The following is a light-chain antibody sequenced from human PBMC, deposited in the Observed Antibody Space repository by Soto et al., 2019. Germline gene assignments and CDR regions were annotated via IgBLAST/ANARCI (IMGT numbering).Light chain of an antibody. J-gene: IGKJ4*01. V-gene: IGKV3-15*01. Sequence: EIVMTQSPATLSVSPGERATLSCRASQSVGSNLAWYQQRPGQTPKLVIFGASTRATGIPARFSGSGSETEFTLTISSLQSEDFGIYFCQQYNNWPLSFGGGTKAEIK. CDR1: QSVGSN. CDR3: QQYNNWPLS. CDR2: GAS.